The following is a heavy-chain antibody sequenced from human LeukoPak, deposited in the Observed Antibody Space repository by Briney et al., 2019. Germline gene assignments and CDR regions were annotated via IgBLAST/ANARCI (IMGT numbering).Heavy chain of an antibody. CDR3: ARLSLNGDYARY. V-gene: IGHV4-38-2*01. Sequence: SETLSLTCAVSGYSISSGYYWGWIRQPPGKGLEWIGSIYHSGSTYYNPSLKSRVTISVDTSKNQFSLKLSSVTAADTAVYYCARLSLNGDYARYWGQGTLVTVSS. CDR2: IYHSGST. CDR1: GYSISSGYY. J-gene: IGHJ4*02. D-gene: IGHD4-17*01.